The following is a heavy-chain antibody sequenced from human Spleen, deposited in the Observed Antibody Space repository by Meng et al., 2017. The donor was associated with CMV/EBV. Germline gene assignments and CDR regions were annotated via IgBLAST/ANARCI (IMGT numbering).Heavy chain of an antibody. Sequence: GESLKISCAASGFIFSDYYMTWIRQAPGKGLQWVSYIGSGGSSTSYADSVKGRFTTSRDNAKNSLYLQMSSLRAEDTAVFYCGRDDFIVGANTRGYYYYYYGVDVWGRGTTVTVSS. CDR3: GRDDFIVGANTRGYYYYYYGVDV. J-gene: IGHJ6*02. V-gene: IGHV3-11*04. CDR2: IGSGGSST. CDR1: GFIFSDYY. D-gene: IGHD1-26*01.